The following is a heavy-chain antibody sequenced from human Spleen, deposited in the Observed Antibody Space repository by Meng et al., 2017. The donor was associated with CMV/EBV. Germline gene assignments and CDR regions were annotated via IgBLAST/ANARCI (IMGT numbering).Heavy chain of an antibody. D-gene: IGHD3-3*01. CDR2: INPSGGST. CDR1: GYTFTNYY. CDR3: ARVGNIRGGITIFGVGYLDY. J-gene: IGHJ4*02. Sequence: ASVKVSCKASGYTFTNYYMHWVRQAPGQGLEWMGIINPSGGSTNYAQNFQGRVTMTRDTSTSTVYMELSSLRSEDTAVYYCARVGNIRGGITIFGVGYLDYWGRGTLVTVSS. V-gene: IGHV1-46*01.